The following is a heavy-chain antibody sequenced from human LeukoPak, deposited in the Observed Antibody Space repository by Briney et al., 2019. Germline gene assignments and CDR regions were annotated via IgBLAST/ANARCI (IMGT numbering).Heavy chain of an antibody. CDR2: ITGSSDST. J-gene: IGHJ4*02. CDR1: GFTFSSYA. Sequence: GCLRLSCAASGFTFSSYAMSWVCQAPGKGLEWVSAITGSSDSTYYADSVKGRFTISRDNSKNTLYLQMNSLRVEDTAVYYCAKDKTAPTVTTMDYWSQGTLVTVSA. CDR3: AKDKTAPTVTTMDY. D-gene: IGHD4-17*01. V-gene: IGHV3-23*01.